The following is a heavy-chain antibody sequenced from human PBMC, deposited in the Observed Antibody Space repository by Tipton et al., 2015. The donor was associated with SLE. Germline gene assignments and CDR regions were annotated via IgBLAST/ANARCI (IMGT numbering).Heavy chain of an antibody. CDR2: NYYSGST. CDR1: GGSISSSSYY. CDR3: ARGIVGATDASYYFDY. D-gene: IGHD1-26*01. V-gene: IGHV4-39*07. Sequence: TLSLTCTVSGGSISSSSYYWGWIRQPPGKGLEWIGSNYYSGSTYYNPSLKSRVTISVDTSKSQFSLKLSSVTAADTAVYYCARGIVGATDASYYFDYWGQGTLVTVSS. J-gene: IGHJ4*02.